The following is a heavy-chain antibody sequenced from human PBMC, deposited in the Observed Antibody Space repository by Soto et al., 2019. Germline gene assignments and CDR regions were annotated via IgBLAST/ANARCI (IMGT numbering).Heavy chain of an antibody. D-gene: IGHD6-19*01. CDR3: AKAVAGTMYYFDY. CDR1: GYTFTGYY. J-gene: IGHJ4*02. Sequence: ASVKVSCEASGYTFTGYYIHWVRQAPGQGLEWMGWINPNSGGTNYAQKFQGWVTMTRDTSISTAYMELSRLRSDDTAVYYCAKAVAGTMYYFDYWGQGTLLTVSS. V-gene: IGHV1-2*04. CDR2: INPNSGGT.